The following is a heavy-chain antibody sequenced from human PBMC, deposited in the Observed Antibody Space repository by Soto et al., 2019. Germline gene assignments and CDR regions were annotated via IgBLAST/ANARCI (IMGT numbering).Heavy chain of an antibody. Sequence: TGGSLRLSCAASGFTFSSYGMHWVRQAPGKGLEWVAVISYDGSNKYYADSVKGRFTISRDNSKNTLYLQMNSLRAEDTAVYYCAKDQGIAARPGYYYGMDVWGQGTTVTVSS. D-gene: IGHD6-6*01. V-gene: IGHV3-30*18. CDR1: GFTFSSYG. J-gene: IGHJ6*02. CDR2: ISYDGSNK. CDR3: AKDQGIAARPGYYYGMDV.